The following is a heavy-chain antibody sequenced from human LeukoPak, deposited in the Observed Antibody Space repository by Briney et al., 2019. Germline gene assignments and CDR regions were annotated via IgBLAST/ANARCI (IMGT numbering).Heavy chain of an antibody. J-gene: IGHJ6*02. Sequence: GRSLRLSCAASGFTFDDYAMHWVRQAPGKGLEWVSGISWNSGSIGYADSVKGRFTISRDNAKNSLYLQMNSLRAEDTAVYYCAGGTYCGGDCYFYYGMDVWGQGTTVTVSS. D-gene: IGHD2-21*01. V-gene: IGHV3-9*01. CDR3: AGGTYCGGDCYFYYGMDV. CDR2: ISWNSGSI. CDR1: GFTFDDYA.